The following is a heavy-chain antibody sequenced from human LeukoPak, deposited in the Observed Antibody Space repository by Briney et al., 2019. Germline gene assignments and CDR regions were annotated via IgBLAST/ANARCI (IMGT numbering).Heavy chain of an antibody. Sequence: GGSLRLSCEASGFTFSDPYMSWIRQAPGKGLECLSYISGSGTDINYADSVRGRFTISRDNAKNLLYLQMNDPRVEDTAVYYCARDFAGDSGYDLWGQGTLVTVSS. D-gene: IGHD5-12*01. J-gene: IGHJ4*02. CDR2: ISGSGTDI. CDR1: GFTFSDPY. CDR3: ARDFAGDSGYDL. V-gene: IGHV3-11*04.